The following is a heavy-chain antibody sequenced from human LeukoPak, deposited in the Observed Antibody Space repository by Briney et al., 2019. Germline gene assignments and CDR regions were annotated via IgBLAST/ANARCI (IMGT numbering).Heavy chain of an antibody. CDR3: ARDRGDGYNIDFYFDY. CDR2: ISSSSSYI. J-gene: IGHJ4*02. D-gene: IGHD5-24*01. V-gene: IGHV3-21*01. Sequence: PGGSLRLSCAASGFTFSSYSMNWVRQAPGKGLEWVSSISSSSSYIYYADSVKGRFTISRDNAKNSPYLQMNSLRAEDTAVYYCARDRGDGYNIDFYFDYWGQGTLVTVSS. CDR1: GFTFSSYS.